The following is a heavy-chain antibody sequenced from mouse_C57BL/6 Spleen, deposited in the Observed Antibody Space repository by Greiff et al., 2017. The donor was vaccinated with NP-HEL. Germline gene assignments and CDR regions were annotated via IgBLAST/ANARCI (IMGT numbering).Heavy chain of an antibody. V-gene: IGHV1-55*01. Sequence: VQLQQPGAELVKPGASVKMSCTASGYTFTSYWITWVKQRPGQGLEWIGDIYPGSGSTNYNEKFKSKATLTVDTSSSTAYMQLSSLTSEDSAVYYCARSLMITVRYFDVWGTGTTVTVSS. J-gene: IGHJ1*03. CDR2: IYPGSGST. D-gene: IGHD2-4*01. CDR3: ARSLMITVRYFDV. CDR1: GYTFTSYW.